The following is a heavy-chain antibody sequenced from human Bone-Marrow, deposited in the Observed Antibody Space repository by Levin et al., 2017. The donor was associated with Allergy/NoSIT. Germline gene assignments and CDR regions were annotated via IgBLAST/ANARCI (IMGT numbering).Heavy chain of an antibody. V-gene: IGHV3-9*01. CDR1: GFTFDDYA. J-gene: IGHJ6*02. CDR2: ISWNSGSI. CDR3: AKGVTIYGVVIPGMDV. Sequence: LSLTCAASGFTFDDYAMHWVRQGPGKGLEWVSGISWNSGSIGYADSVKGRFTISRDNAKNSLYLQMSSLRAEDTALYYCAKGVTIYGVVIPGMDVWGQGTTVTVSS. D-gene: IGHD3-3*01.